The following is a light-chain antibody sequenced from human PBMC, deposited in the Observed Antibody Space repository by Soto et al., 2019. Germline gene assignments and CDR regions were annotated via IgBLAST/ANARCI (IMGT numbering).Light chain of an antibody. CDR1: QDVSIW. CDR2: TVS. Sequence: DIHMTQSPSSVSASVGDRVTITCRASQDVSIWLAWYQQKPGKAPKLLFYTVSSLQSGVPCRFSGSGSGTAFTLTISSLQPEDFATYYCQQANSFPLTFGGGTKVEIK. CDR3: QQANSFPLT. V-gene: IGKV1-12*01. J-gene: IGKJ4*01.